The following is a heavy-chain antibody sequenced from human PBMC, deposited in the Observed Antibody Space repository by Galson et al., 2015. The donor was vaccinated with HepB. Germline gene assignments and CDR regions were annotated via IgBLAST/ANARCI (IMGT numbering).Heavy chain of an antibody. CDR1: GFSLATSGVG. V-gene: IGHV2-5*02. J-gene: IGHJ4*02. CDR3: ARLPRDGYNRGQYYFDY. Sequence: PALVKPTQTLTLTCTFSGFSLATSGVGLGWIRQPPGKALEWLALVFWDDDKRYSPSLKSRLTITKDTSKNQVVLTVTNMDPVDTATYYCARLPRDGYNRGQYYFDYWGQGTLVTVSS. CDR2: VFWDDDK. D-gene: IGHD5-24*01.